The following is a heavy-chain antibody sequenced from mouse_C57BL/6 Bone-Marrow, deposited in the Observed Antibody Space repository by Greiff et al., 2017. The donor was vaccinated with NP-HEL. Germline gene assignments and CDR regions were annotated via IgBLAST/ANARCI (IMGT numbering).Heavy chain of an antibody. D-gene: IGHD1-1*01. CDR2: IYPRSGNT. J-gene: IGHJ4*01. Sequence: VKLQESGAELARPGASVKLSCKASGYTFTSYGISWVKQRTGQGLEWIGEIYPRSGNTYYNEKFKGKATLTADKSSSTAYMELRSLTSEDSAVYFCARECSWGAMDFWGQGTSVTVSS. V-gene: IGHV1-81*01. CDR3: ARECSWGAMDF. CDR1: GYTFTSYG.